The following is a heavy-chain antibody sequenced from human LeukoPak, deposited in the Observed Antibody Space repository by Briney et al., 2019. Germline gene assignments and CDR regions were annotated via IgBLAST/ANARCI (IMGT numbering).Heavy chain of an antibody. CDR3: ARGAAGGYCSSTSCYNWFDP. D-gene: IGHD2-2*01. Sequence: SETLSLTCTVSGGSISSYYWSWIRQPPGKGREWIGYIYYSGSTNYNPSLKSRVTISVDTSKNQFSLKLSSVTAADTVVYYCARGAAGGYCSSTSCYNWFDPWGQGTLVTVSS. J-gene: IGHJ5*02. V-gene: IGHV4-59*01. CDR2: IYYSGST. CDR1: GGSISSYY.